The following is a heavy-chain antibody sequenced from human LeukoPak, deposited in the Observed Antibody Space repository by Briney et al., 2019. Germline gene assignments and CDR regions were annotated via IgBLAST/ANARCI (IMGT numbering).Heavy chain of an antibody. Sequence: GGSLRLSCAASGFTFSTLWMSGFRQTPGKGLEWVGFIRSKAYGGTTEYAASVKGRFTISRDDSKSIAYLQMSSLKTEDTAVYYCSVWLRLHWYFYLWGRGTLVTASS. CDR3: SVWLRLHWYFYL. V-gene: IGHV3-49*03. D-gene: IGHD5-12*01. CDR1: GFTFSTLW. J-gene: IGHJ2*01. CDR2: IRSKAYGGTT.